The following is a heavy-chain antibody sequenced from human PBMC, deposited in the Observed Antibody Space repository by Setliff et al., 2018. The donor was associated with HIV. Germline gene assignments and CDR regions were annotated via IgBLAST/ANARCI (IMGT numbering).Heavy chain of an antibody. Sequence: GASVKVSCKASGDTFSNYAISWVRQAPGQGLEWVGRMSPKSGNTGYAQKFQGRVTMTRNTSISTVYMELSSLRSEDTAVYYCARPGRASYYYYMDVWGKGTTVTVSS. V-gene: IGHV1-8*01. CDR2: MSPKSGNT. D-gene: IGHD3-10*01. CDR3: ARPGRASYYYYMDV. J-gene: IGHJ6*03. CDR1: GDTFSNYA.